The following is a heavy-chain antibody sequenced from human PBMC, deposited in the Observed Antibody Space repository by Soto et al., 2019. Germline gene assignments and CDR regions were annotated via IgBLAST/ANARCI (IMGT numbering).Heavy chain of an antibody. CDR1: GLTFRSYW. CDR3: ASVSGDDFWRGYLN. D-gene: IGHD3-3*01. CDR2: INSDGSST. V-gene: IGHV3-74*01. J-gene: IGHJ4*02. Sequence: GGSLRLSCAASGLTFRSYWMHWVRQAPGKGLVWVSRINSDGSSTSYADSVKGRFTISRDNAKNTLYLQMNSLRAEDTAVYYCASVSGDDFWRGYLNWGQGTLVTVSS.